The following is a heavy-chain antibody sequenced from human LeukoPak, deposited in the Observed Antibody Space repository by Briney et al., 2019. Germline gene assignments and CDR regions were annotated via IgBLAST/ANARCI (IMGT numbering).Heavy chain of an antibody. V-gene: IGHV3-23*01. Sequence: PGGSLRLSCAASGFTFSSYAMSWVRQAPGKGLEWVSAISGSGGSTYYADSVKGRFTISRDNSKNTLYLQMNSLRAEDTAVYYCAKDAFGYGGYYSQNDYWGQGTLVTVSS. CDR2: ISGSGGST. D-gene: IGHD3-22*01. J-gene: IGHJ4*02. CDR1: GFTFSSYA. CDR3: AKDAFGYGGYYSQNDY.